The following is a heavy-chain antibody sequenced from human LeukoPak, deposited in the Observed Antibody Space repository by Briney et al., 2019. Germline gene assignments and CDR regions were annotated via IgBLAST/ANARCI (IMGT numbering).Heavy chain of an antibody. Sequence: GGSLRLSCAASGFTFSSYSMNWVRQAPGKGLEWVAVISYDGSNKYYADSLKGRFTITRDNSKNTLYMQMNSLRADDTAVYYCARAWSSSSYAFDIWGQGTMVTVSS. CDR1: GFTFSSYS. CDR2: ISYDGSNK. J-gene: IGHJ3*02. D-gene: IGHD6-13*01. CDR3: ARAWSSSSYAFDI. V-gene: IGHV3-30*03.